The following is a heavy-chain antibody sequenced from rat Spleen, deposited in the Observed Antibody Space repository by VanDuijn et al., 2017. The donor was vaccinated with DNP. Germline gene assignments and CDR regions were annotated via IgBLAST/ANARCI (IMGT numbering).Heavy chain of an antibody. CDR3: ARLGALDY. J-gene: IGHJ3*01. D-gene: IGHD5-1*01. V-gene: IGHV5-31*01. CDR1: GFTFNNYW. CDR2: ITSSGGST. Sequence: EVQLVESGGDLVQPGRSLKLSCVASGFTFNNYWMTWIRQVPGKGLEWVASITSSGGSTYYPDSVKGRFTISRDNTKNTQYLQMGSLRSEDTATYYCARLGALDYWGQGTLVTVSS.